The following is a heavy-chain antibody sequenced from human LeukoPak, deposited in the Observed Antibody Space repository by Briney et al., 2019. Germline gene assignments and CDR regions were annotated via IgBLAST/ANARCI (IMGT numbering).Heavy chain of an antibody. CDR2: IRSKTYGGTT. J-gene: IGHJ4*02. D-gene: IGHD6-13*01. Sequence: PGGSLRLSCTPSGFTFGDYAMSWVRQAPGKGLEWVGFIRSKTYGGTTEYAASVKGRFPISRDDSKSIAYLQMNSLKTEDTAVYYCTRAGIAAAGRIDYWGQGTLVTVSS. CDR3: TRAGIAAAGRIDY. CDR1: GFTFGDYA. V-gene: IGHV3-49*04.